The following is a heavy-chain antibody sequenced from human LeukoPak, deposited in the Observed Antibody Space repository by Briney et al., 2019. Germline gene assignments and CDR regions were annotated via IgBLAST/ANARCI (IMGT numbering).Heavy chain of an antibody. Sequence: PSETLSLTCTVSGVSISSYYWSWIRQPAGKGLEGIGRIYTSGSTNYNPSLKSRVTLSVDTSKNQFSLKLSSVTAADTAVYYCARSSITMVRGQRPPRFDYWGQGTLVTVSS. D-gene: IGHD3-10*01. CDR2: IYTSGST. J-gene: IGHJ4*02. CDR1: GVSISSYY. CDR3: ARSSITMVRGQRPPRFDY. V-gene: IGHV4-4*07.